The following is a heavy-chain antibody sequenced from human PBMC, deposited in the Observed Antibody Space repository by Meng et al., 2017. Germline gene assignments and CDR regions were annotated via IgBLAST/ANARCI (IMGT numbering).Heavy chain of an antibody. CDR1: GFTFSSYG. D-gene: IGHD2-15*01. J-gene: IGHJ4*02. CDR3: AREEPGFCSGGSCYPRDEPGWVY. V-gene: IGHV3-33*01. CDR2: IWYDGSNK. Sequence: GGSLRLSCAASGFTFSSYGMHWVRQAPGKGREGVAVIWYDGSNKYYADSVKGRFTISRDNSKNTLYLQMNSLRAEDTAVYYCAREEPGFCSGGSCYPRDEPGWVYWGQGTLVTVSS.